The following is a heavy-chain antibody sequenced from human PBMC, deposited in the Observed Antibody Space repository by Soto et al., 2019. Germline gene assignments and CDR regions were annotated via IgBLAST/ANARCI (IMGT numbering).Heavy chain of an antibody. CDR1: NFVFSVYS. CDR3: ARDKDQYDFWGGTLDS. CDR2: ISYDGGNK. V-gene: IGHV3-30-3*01. J-gene: IGHJ4*02. D-gene: IGHD3-3*01. Sequence: QLVESGGGVVQPERSLKLSCTASNFVFSVYSLHWVRQAPGKGLEWVALISYDGGNKYYADSVKGRFTISXXXXXXXXXXXXXXXXXEDTAVYYCARDKDQYDFWGGTLDSWGQGTLVTVSS.